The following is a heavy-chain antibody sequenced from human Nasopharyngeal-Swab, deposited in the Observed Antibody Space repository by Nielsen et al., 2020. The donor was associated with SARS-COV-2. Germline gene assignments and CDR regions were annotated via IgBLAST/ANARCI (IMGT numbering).Heavy chain of an antibody. V-gene: IGHV3-30*18. J-gene: IGHJ4*02. CDR3: AKAFQEPPLRYFDI. Sequence: GGFLRLSCAASGFTFSSYGMHWVRQAPGKGLEWVAVISYDGSNKYYADSVKGRFTISRDNSKNTLYLQMNSLRAEDTAVYYCAKAFQEPPLRYFDIWGQGTLVTVSS. D-gene: IGHD3-9*01. CDR1: GFTFSSYG. CDR2: ISYDGSNK.